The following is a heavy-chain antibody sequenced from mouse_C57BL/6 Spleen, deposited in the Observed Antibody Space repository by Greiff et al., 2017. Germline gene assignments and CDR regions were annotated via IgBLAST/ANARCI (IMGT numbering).Heavy chain of an antibody. CDR1: GFTFSSYA. CDR3: TRVSNYWDFDV. V-gene: IGHV5-9-1*02. Sequence: EVKLMESGAGLVKPGGSLKLSCAASGFTFSSYAMSWVRQTPEKRLEWVAYISSGGDYTYYADTVKGRFTISRDNARKTLYLQMSSLKSEDTAMYYLTRVSNYWDFDVWGTGTTVTVAS. J-gene: IGHJ1*03. D-gene: IGHD2-5*01. CDR2: ISSGGDYT.